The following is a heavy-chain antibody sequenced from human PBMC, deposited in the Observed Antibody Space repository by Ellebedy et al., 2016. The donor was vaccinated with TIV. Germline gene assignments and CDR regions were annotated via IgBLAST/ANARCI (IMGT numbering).Heavy chain of an antibody. J-gene: IGHJ4*02. CDR2: IFYDGINK. CDR3: ARDKKLGWLQSSGVFDF. D-gene: IGHD5-24*01. CDR1: GFTLSTYS. Sequence: GESLKISCAVSGFTLSTYSFHWVRQAPGKGLEWVAVIFYDGINKYHADFVKDRFTISRDTSKNTLYLQIDSLRDEDTAIYYCARDKKLGWLQSSGVFDFWGPGTLVTVSS. V-gene: IGHV3-30-3*01.